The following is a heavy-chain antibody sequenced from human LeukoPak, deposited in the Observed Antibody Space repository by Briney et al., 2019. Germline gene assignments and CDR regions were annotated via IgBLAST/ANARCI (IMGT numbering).Heavy chain of an antibody. CDR2: ISGSGGST. J-gene: IGHJ4*02. CDR3: AKDPQGLPYYFDY. CDR1: GFTFSSYA. V-gene: IGHV3-23*01. D-gene: IGHD6-25*01. Sequence: GGSLRLSCAASGFTFSSYAMSWVRQAPGKGLEWDSAISGSGGSTYYADSVKGRFSISRDNSKNTLYLQMNSLRAEDTAVYYCAKDPQGLPYYFDYWGQGTPVTVSS.